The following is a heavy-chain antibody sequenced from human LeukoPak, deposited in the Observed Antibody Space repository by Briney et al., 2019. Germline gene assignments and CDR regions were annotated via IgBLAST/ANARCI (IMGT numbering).Heavy chain of an antibody. Sequence: GASVKVSCKASGYTFTSYGISWVRQAPGQGLEWMGWISAYNGNTNYAQKLQGRVTMTTDTSTSTAYMELRSLRAGDTAVYYCARGIVGATMYYFDYWGQGTLVTVSS. CDR2: ISAYNGNT. CDR3: ARGIVGATMYYFDY. CDR1: GYTFTSYG. V-gene: IGHV1-18*01. J-gene: IGHJ4*02. D-gene: IGHD1-26*01.